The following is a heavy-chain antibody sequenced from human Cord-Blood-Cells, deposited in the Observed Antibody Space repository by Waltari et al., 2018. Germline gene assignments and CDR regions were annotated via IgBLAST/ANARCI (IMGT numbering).Heavy chain of an antibody. CDR1: GGSISSHY. CDR3: ARVLGFYSGSYYFDY. D-gene: IGHD1-26*01. CDR2: IYYSGST. V-gene: IGHV4-59*11. Sequence: QVQLQESGPGLVKPSETLSLTCPVSGGSISSHYWRWIRHPPGKGLEWIGYIYYSGSTNYNPSLKSRVTISVDTSKNQFSLKLSSVTAADTAVHYCARVLGFYSGSYYFDYWGQGTLVTVSS. J-gene: IGHJ4*02.